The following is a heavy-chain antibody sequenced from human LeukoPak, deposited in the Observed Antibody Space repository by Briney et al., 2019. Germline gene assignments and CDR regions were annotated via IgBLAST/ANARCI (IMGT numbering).Heavy chain of an antibody. CDR1: GFTFRSYA. J-gene: IGHJ4*02. Sequence: GGSLRLSCAASGFTFRSYAMHWVRQAPGKGLEWVALMSFDESSKDYADSVKGRFTISRDNSNDTLFLQMSSLRADGTAVYYCVRSRIWEVLSSFDLWGQGALVIVSS. D-gene: IGHD1-26*01. CDR2: MSFDESSK. V-gene: IGHV3-30*04. CDR3: VRSRIWEVLSSFDL.